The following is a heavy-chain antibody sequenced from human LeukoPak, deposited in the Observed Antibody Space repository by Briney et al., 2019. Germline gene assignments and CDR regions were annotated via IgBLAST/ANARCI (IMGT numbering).Heavy chain of an antibody. CDR3: ASPQWLPF. CDR2: ISTSGSTI. V-gene: IGHV3-48*03. Sequence: PGGSLRLSCVGSGITFSSYEMNWVRQAPGKGLEWVSYISTSGSTIYYADSVKGRVTISRDNAKNSLYLRMNGLRAEYTAIYYCASPQWLPFWAQGTLVTVSS. J-gene: IGHJ4*02. D-gene: IGHD6-19*01. CDR1: GITFSSYE.